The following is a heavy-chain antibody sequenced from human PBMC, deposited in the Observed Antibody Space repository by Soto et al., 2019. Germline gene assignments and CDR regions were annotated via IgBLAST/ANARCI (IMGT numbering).Heavy chain of an antibody. D-gene: IGHD3-9*01. Sequence: QVQLVQSGAEVKKPGASVKVSCKASGYTFTSYYMHWVRQAPGPGLEWMGIINPGGGSTSYAQTFKGRVTRTRDTPARTGDMELSSLRSEDTAVYDCASNSVIWTGLYGMDVWGQGTTVTVSS. CDR1: GYTFTSYY. V-gene: IGHV1-46*03. CDR3: ASNSVIWTGLYGMDV. J-gene: IGHJ6*02. CDR2: INPGGGST.